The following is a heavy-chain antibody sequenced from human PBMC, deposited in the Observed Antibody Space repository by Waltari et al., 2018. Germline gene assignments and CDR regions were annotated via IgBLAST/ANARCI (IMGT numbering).Heavy chain of an antibody. Sequence: QVQLQESGPGLVKPSETLSLTCTVSGGSITAYYWSWIRQPPGKGLEWIGHIYYNGNTDYNPSPKSRVTISVDTSKKRFSLKLSSVTASDTAVYYCARELYGGNSRPYDYWGQGTLVTVSS. V-gene: IGHV4-59*01. CDR2: IYYNGNT. J-gene: IGHJ4*02. CDR1: GGSITAYY. CDR3: ARELYGGNSRPYDY. D-gene: IGHD2-15*01.